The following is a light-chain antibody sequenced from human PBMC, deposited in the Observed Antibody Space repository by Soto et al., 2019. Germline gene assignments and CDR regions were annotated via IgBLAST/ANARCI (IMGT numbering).Light chain of an antibody. CDR3: QQRSNWPLLT. J-gene: IGKJ4*01. CDR2: GTS. V-gene: IGKV3-15*01. Sequence: EIVMTQSPVTLSVSPGERATLSCRASQNISRSLAWYQQKPGQGPSLLIYGTSTRAGGVPARFSGGGSGTEFTLTITSLQSEDFAVYYCQQRSNWPLLTFGGGTKVDIK. CDR1: QNISRS.